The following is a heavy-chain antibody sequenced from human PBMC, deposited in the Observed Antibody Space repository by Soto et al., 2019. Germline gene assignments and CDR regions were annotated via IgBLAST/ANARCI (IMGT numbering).Heavy chain of an antibody. CDR3: ARETNRYSGSYYCDY. V-gene: IGHV4-30-4*01. J-gene: IGHJ4*02. Sequence: QVQLQESGPGLVKPSQTQSLTCTVSGGSISSGDYYWSWIRQPPGKGLEWIGYIYYSGSTYYNPSLKSRVTISVDTSKNLFSLKLSSVTAADTAVYYCARETNRYSGSYYCDYWGQGTLVTVSS. CDR2: IYYSGST. D-gene: IGHD1-26*01. CDR1: GGSISSGDYY.